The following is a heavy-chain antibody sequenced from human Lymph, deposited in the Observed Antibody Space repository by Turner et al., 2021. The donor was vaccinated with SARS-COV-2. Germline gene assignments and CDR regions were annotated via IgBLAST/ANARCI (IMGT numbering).Heavy chain of an antibody. J-gene: IGHJ5*02. Sequence: QVQLQQWGAGLLKPSETLSLTCAVYGGSFSGYYWSWIRQPPGKGLEWIGKLNHSGSANYNPSLKSRVTISVDTSKNQFSLKLSSVTAADTAVYYCARGTYSSSWYGVRNWFDPWGQGTLVTVSS. V-gene: IGHV4-34*01. CDR2: LNHSGSA. CDR1: GGSFSGYY. D-gene: IGHD6-13*01. CDR3: ARGTYSSSWYGVRNWFDP.